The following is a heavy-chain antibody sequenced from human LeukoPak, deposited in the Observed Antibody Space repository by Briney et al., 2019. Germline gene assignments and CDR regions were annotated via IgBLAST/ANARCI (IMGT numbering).Heavy chain of an antibody. CDR2: IYYSGST. Sequence: PETLSLTCTVSGGSISSSSYYWGWIRQPPGKGREGIGSIYYSGSTYYNPSLKSPVTMSVDTSKKQFSLKVSSVTAADTAVYYCAVLSGWYAYYYYYYGMGVWGKGTTVTVSS. V-gene: IGHV4-39*07. CDR1: GGSISSSSYY. D-gene: IGHD6-13*01. J-gene: IGHJ6*04. CDR3: AVLSGWYAYYYYYYGMGV.